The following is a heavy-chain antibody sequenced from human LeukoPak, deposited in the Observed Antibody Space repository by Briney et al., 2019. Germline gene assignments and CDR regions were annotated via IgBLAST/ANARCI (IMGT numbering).Heavy chain of an antibody. J-gene: IGHJ4*02. D-gene: IGHD5-12*01. CDR2: ISSDKDNT. CDR3: VKDRYSGYAQPYYFDY. Sequence: GGSLRLSCSASGFTFNSYAMHWVRQSPGKGLEYVSAISSDKDNTHYADSVQGRFTISRDNSKNTLHLQMSSLRAEDTAVYYCVKDRYSGYAQPYYFDYWGQGTLVTVSS. V-gene: IGHV3-64D*08. CDR1: GFTFNSYA.